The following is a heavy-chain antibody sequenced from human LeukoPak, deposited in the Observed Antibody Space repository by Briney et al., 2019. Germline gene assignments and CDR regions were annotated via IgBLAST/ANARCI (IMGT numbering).Heavy chain of an antibody. J-gene: IGHJ4*02. CDR1: GFTFSNFG. V-gene: IGHV3-23*01. CDR3: AKRSSLNYFDS. Sequence: GGSLRLSCAASGFTFSNFGMSWVRQALGNGLEWVSAISAGGGTYYADTVKGRFTISRDNSKNTLYLQMSSLRAEDTALYYCAKRSSLNYFDSWGQGTLVTVSS. D-gene: IGHD3-16*01. CDR2: ISAGGGT.